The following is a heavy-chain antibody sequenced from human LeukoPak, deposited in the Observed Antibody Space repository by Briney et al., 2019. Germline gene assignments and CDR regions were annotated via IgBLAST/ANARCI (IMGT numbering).Heavy chain of an antibody. D-gene: IGHD3-10*01. CDR3: ARDPGLLWFGELLPSNFDY. CDR2: IYYSGST. Sequence: SETLSLTCTVSGGSISSYYWSWIRQPPVKGLEWIGYIYYSGSTNYNPSLKSRVTISVDTSKNQFSLKLSSVTAADTAVYYCARDPGLLWFGELLPSNFDYWGQGTLVTVSS. J-gene: IGHJ4*02. CDR1: GGSISSYY. V-gene: IGHV4-59*01.